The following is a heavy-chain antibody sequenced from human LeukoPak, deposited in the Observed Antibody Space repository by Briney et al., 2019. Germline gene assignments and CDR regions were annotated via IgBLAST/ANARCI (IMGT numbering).Heavy chain of an antibody. V-gene: IGHV3-48*02. CDR2: ISSSSSTI. CDR1: GFTFSSYS. J-gene: IGHJ3*02. D-gene: IGHD2-15*01. Sequence: GGSLRLSCAASGFTFSSYSMNWVRQAPGKGLEWVSYISSSSSTIYYADSVKGRFAISRDNAKNSLYLQMNSLRDEDTAVYYCARGIVVVVAASSDAFDIWGQGTMVTVSS. CDR3: ARGIVVVVAASSDAFDI.